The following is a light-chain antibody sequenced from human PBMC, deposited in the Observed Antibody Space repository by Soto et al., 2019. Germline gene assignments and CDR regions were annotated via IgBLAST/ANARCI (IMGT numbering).Light chain of an antibody. V-gene: IGLV2-11*01. Sequence: QSVLTQPRSVSGSPGQSVTISCTGTSSDGGGYNYVSWYLQHPGKAPKVMIYDVSKRPSGVPDRSSGSKSGNTASLTISGLQSEDEADYYCCLFAGNYMYVFGTGTKVTVL. J-gene: IGLJ1*01. CDR2: DVS. CDR1: SSDGGGYNY. CDR3: CLFAGNYMYV.